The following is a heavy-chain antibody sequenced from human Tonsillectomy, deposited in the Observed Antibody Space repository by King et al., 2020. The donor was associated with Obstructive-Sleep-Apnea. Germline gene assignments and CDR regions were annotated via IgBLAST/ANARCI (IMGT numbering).Heavy chain of an antibody. Sequence: QLVQSGAEVKKPGASVKVSCKVSGYTLTELSMHWVRQAPVKGLEWMGGCDPEYGETIYAQKFQGRVTMTEDTSTDTAYMELSSLRSEDTAVYFCAGVISVAGSVDYWGQGTLVTVSS. D-gene: IGHD6-19*01. J-gene: IGHJ4*02. CDR1: GYTLTELS. CDR3: AGVISVAGSVDY. CDR2: CDPEYGET. V-gene: IGHV1-24*01.